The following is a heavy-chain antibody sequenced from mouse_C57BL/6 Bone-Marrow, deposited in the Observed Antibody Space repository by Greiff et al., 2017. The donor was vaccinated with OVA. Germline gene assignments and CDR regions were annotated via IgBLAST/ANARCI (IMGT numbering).Heavy chain of an antibody. Sequence: QVQLQQSGAELVRPGTSVKVSCKASGYAFTNYLIEWVKQRPGQGLEWIGVINPGSGGTNYNEKFKGKATLTADKSSSTAYMQLSSLTSEDSAVYFCARRGFYYGSSYVDYWGQGTTLTVSS. V-gene: IGHV1-54*01. CDR1: GYAFTNYL. J-gene: IGHJ2*01. CDR2: INPGSGGT. D-gene: IGHD1-1*01. CDR3: ARRGFYYGSSYVDY.